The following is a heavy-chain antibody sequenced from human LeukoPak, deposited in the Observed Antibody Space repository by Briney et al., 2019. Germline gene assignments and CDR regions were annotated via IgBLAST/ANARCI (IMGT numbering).Heavy chain of an antibody. CDR3: ARSPTYYYDSSGYYPYYCYYMDV. D-gene: IGHD3-22*01. J-gene: IGHJ6*03. CDR1: GGTFSSYA. CDR2: IIPIFGTA. Sequence: SVKVSCKASGGTFSSYAISWVRQAPGQGVEWMGRIIPIFGTANYAQKFQGRVTITTDESTSTAYMELSSLRSEDTAVYYCARSPTYYYDSSGYYPYYCYYMDVWGKGTTVTVSS. V-gene: IGHV1-69*05.